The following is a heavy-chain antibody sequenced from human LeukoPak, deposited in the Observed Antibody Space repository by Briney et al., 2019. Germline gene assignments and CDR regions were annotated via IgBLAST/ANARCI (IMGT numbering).Heavy chain of an antibody. V-gene: IGHV4-39*01. CDR1: GGSISSSSYY. CDR2: IYYSGST. J-gene: IGHJ5*02. D-gene: IGHD5-18*01. CDR3: ARHLTPPPGDSYGYLVGSFDP. Sequence: SETLSLTCTVSGGSISSSSYYWGWIRQPPGKGLEWIGSIYYSGSTYYNPSPKSRVTISVDTSKNQFSLKLSSVPAADTPVYYCARHLTPPPGDSYGYLVGSFDPWGQGTLVTVSS.